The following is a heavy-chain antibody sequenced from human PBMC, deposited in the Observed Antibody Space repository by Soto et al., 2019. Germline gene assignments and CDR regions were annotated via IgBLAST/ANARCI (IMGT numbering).Heavy chain of an antibody. D-gene: IGHD6-6*01. CDR3: ARGHYSSSYKFFDY. V-gene: IGHV4-34*01. Sequence: PSETLSLTCAVYGGSFSGYYWSWIRQPPGKGLEWIGEINHSGSTNYNPSLKSRVTISVDTSKNQFSLKLSSVTAADTAVYYCARGHYSSSYKFFDYWGQGTLVTVSS. J-gene: IGHJ4*02. CDR1: GGSFSGYY. CDR2: INHSGST.